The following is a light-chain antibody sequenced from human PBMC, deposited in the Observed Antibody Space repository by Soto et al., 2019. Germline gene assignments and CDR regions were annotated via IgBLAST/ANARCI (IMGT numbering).Light chain of an antibody. Sequence: DIQMTHSPSSLSASVGDIVTITCRASQSISSYLNWYQQKPGKAPKLLIYAASSLQSGVPSRFSGSGSGTDFTLTITSLQPEDFATYYCQQRYSTPLTFGGGTKVDI. CDR3: QQRYSTPLT. CDR1: QSISSY. V-gene: IGKV1-39*01. CDR2: AAS. J-gene: IGKJ4*01.